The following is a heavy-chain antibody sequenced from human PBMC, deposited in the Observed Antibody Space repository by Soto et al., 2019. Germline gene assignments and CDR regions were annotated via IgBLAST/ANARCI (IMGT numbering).Heavy chain of an antibody. CDR3: VCLKGTYYDFWSGYYSPCDY. D-gene: IGHD3-3*01. CDR1: GYTFNSKG. Sequence: CQDSGYTFNSKGINWVRQGPRKRLDWMGWISAYNGNTNYAQKLQGRVTMTTVTSTSTAYMELRSLRSDDTAVYYCVCLKGTYYDFWSGYYSPCDYCGQGTLVT. J-gene: IGHJ4*02. V-gene: IGHV1-18*01. CDR2: ISAYNGNT.